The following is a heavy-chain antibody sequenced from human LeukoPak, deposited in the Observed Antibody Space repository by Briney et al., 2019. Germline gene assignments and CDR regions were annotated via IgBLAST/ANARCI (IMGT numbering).Heavy chain of an antibody. CDR2: ISATGTYI. CDR1: GFPFSTYA. CDR3: AELGITMIGGV. V-gene: IGHV3-21*01. Sequence: GGSLRLSCAASGFPFSTYAMNWIRQAPGKGLEWVSSISATGTYIYYGDLVEGRFTISRDNAKNPLYLQMNSLRAEDTAVYYCAELGITMIGGVWGKGTTVTISS. J-gene: IGHJ6*04. D-gene: IGHD3-10*02.